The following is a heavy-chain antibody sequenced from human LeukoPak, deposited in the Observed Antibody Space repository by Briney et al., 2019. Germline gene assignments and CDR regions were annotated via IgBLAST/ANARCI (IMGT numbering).Heavy chain of an antibody. J-gene: IGHJ6*02. CDR2: ISSSSSYI. CDR1: GFTFSSYS. V-gene: IGHV3-21*04. D-gene: IGHD2-15*01. Sequence: GGSLRLSCAASGFTFSSYSMNWVRQAPGKGLEWVSSISSSSSYIYYADSVKGRFTISRDNAKNSLYLQMNSLRAEDTAVYYCARLRTPYYYGMDVWGQGTLVTVSS. CDR3: ARLRTPYYYGMDV.